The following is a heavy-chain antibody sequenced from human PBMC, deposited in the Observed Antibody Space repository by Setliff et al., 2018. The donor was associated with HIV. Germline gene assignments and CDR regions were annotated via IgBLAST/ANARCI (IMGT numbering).Heavy chain of an antibody. Sequence: SETLSLTCSVSGASISSYYWGWIRQPPGKGLERIGYVDYNGRTDYNPSLKSRVTISLDTSKNQVSLKLSSVAAADTAVYHCARGAYRDGYDYWGQGTLVTVSS. CDR2: VDYNGRT. CDR3: ARGAYRDGYDY. D-gene: IGHD5-18*01. CDR1: GASISSYY. V-gene: IGHV4-59*01. J-gene: IGHJ4*02.